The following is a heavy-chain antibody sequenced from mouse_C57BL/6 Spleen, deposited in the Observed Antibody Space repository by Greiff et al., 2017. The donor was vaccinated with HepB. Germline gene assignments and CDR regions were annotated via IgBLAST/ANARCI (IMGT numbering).Heavy chain of an antibody. CDR3: ARCYYGSSYDWYFDV. D-gene: IGHD1-1*01. Sequence: VKLLESGPELVKPGASVKISCKASGYSFTSYYIHWVKQRPGQGLEWIGWIYPGSGNTKYNEKFKGKATLTADTSSITAYMQLSSLTSEDSAVYYCARCYYGSSYDWYFDVWGTGTTVTVSS. CDR2: IYPGSGNT. CDR1: GYSFTSYY. V-gene: IGHV1-66*01. J-gene: IGHJ1*03.